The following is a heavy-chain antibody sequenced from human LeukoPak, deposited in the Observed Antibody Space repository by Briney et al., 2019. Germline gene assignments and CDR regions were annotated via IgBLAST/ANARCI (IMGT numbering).Heavy chain of an antibody. CDR2: ISYDGSNK. V-gene: IGHV3-30-3*01. CDR1: GFTFSSYA. Sequence: PRGSLRLSCAASGFTFSSYAMHWVRQAPGKGLEWVAVISYDGSNKYYADSVKGRFTISRDNSKNTLYLQMNSLRAEDTAVYYCASSGYIDYWGQGTLVTVSS. CDR3: ASSGYIDY. D-gene: IGHD3-22*01. J-gene: IGHJ4*02.